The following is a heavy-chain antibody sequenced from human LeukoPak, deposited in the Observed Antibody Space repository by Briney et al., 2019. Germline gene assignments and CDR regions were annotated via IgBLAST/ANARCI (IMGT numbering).Heavy chain of an antibody. J-gene: IGHJ5*02. V-gene: IGHV4-39*07. CDR3: ARWSIAAAPAAKEPPT. CDR1: GGSISSSSYY. Sequence: SETLSLTRTVSGGSISSSSYYWGWIRQPPGKGLEWIGSIYYSGSTYYNPSLKSRVTISVDTSKNQFSLKLSSVTAADTAVYYCARWSIAAAPAAKEPPTWGQGTLVTVSS. D-gene: IGHD6-13*01. CDR2: IYYSGST.